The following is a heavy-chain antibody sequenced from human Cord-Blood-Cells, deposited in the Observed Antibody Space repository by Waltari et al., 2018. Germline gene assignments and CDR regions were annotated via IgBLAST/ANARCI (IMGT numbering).Heavy chain of an antibody. D-gene: IGHD6-13*01. J-gene: IGHJ4*02. CDR3: AKVGGLIAAAGIDY. CDR1: GFTFSSYG. CDR2: ISYDGSNK. Sequence: QVQLVESGGGVVQPGRSLRLSCAASGFTFSSYGMHWVRQAPGKGLEWGAVISYDGSNKYYADSVKGRFTISRDNSKNTLYLQMNSLRAEDTAVYYCAKVGGLIAAAGIDYWGQGTLVTVSS. V-gene: IGHV3-30*18.